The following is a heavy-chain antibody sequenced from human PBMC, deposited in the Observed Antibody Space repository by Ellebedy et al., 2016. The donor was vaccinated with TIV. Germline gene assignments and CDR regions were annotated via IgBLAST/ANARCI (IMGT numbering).Heavy chain of an antibody. J-gene: IGHJ6*02. Sequence: GESLKISCAASGFTVSGNYMSWVRQAPGKGLEWVSVIYSGGSTYYADSVKGRFTISRDNAKKSLYLQMNSLRAEDTAVYYCAREDYSSFSRHYYGMDVWGQGTTVTVSS. CDR3: AREDYSSFSRHYYGMDV. CDR1: GFTVSGNY. D-gene: IGHD4-11*01. CDR2: IYSGGST. V-gene: IGHV3-66*01.